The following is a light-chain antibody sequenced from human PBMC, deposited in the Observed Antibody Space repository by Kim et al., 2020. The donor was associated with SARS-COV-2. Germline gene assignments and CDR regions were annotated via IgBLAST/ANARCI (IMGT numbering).Light chain of an antibody. J-gene: IGLJ1*01. CDR3: QVWDTDTDDYV. Sequence: SYELTQPPSVSVAPGQTARITCGGNNIGGHSVHWYQQKPGQAPVLVIYYDSDRPSGIHERFSGSKAATTATLTISRVEAGDEADYYCQVWDTDTDDYVFGTGTKVTVL. CDR1: NIGGHS. CDR2: YDS. V-gene: IGLV3-21*01.